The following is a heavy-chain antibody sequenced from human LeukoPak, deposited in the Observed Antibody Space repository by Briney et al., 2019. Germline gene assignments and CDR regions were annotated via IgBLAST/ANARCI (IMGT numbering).Heavy chain of an antibody. V-gene: IGHV4-59*07. CDR1: DGSISNYH. D-gene: IGHD6-19*01. CDR3: ARNSAVATSRSWFDP. Sequence: PSDTLSLTCSVFDGSISNYHWSWIRQPPGKGLEWIGYAYYSGSTTYNPSLESRVTISVDTSKKQFSLKLTPVTAADTAVYYCARNSAVATSRSWFDPWGQGTLVTVSS. J-gene: IGHJ5*02. CDR2: AYYSGST.